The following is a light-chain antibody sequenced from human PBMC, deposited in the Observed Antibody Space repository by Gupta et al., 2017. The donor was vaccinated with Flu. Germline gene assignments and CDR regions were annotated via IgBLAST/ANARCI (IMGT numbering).Light chain of an antibody. CDR3: QQDGCQPPWT. Sequence: EIVLTQSPGTLSLSPGERATLSCRASQSVSSNYLAWHKQKPGQAPRLFIFGASTRATGIPDRFSGSGCGTDFSLTISRREPEDFAVYYCQQDGCQPPWTFGQGTKVEIK. V-gene: IGKV3-20*01. CDR1: QSVSSNY. CDR2: GAS. J-gene: IGKJ1*01.